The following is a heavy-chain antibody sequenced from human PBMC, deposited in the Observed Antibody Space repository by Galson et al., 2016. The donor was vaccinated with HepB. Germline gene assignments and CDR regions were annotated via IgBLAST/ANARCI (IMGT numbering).Heavy chain of an antibody. Sequence: SLRLSCAASGFTFGDYAMHWVRQAPGKGLEWVSGITWKSDHIAYADSVRGRFAISRDNAKNSLHLQMNSLTTEDTAFYYCAKAPVGHFYAMDVWGQGTTVIV. V-gene: IGHV3-9*01. CDR1: GFTFGDYA. CDR3: AKAPVGHFYAMDV. CDR2: ITWKSDHI. D-gene: IGHD1-26*01. J-gene: IGHJ6*02.